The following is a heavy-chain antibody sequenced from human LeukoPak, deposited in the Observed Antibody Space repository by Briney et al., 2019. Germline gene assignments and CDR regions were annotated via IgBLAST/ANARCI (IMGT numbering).Heavy chain of an antibody. CDR3: ARGDHYYDSSGYRSDAFDI. D-gene: IGHD3-22*01. CDR1: GGTFSSYA. J-gene: IGHJ3*02. V-gene: IGHV1-69*05. Sequence: SVKVSCKASGGTFSSYAISWVRQAPGQGLEWMGGIIPIFGTANYAQKFQGRVTITTDESTSTAYMELSSLRSEDTAVYYCARGDHYYDSSGYRSDAFDIWGQGTMVTVSS. CDR2: IIPIFGTA.